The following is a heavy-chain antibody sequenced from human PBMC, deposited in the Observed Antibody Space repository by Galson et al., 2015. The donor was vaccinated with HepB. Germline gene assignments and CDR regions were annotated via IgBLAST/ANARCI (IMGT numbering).Heavy chain of an antibody. V-gene: IGHV3-23*01. Sequence: SLRLSCAASGFTFSSYAMSWVRQAPGKGLECVSAISGSGGNTYYADSVKGRFTISRDNSKNTLYVGMNSLRAEDTAVYYCAKDRTQWLRPHDAFDIWGQGTMVTVSS. CDR1: GFTFSSYA. D-gene: IGHD5-12*01. CDR3: AKDRTQWLRPHDAFDI. CDR2: ISGSGGNT. J-gene: IGHJ3*02.